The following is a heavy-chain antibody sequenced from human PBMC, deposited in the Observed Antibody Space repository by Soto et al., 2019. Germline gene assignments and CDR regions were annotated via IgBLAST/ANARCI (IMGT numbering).Heavy chain of an antibody. J-gene: IGHJ4*02. D-gene: IGHD2-15*01. CDR3: VKQAHGLDGVAFDY. Sequence: GGSLRLSCSASGFIFSESTIYWVRQVPGKGLEAISAVSTSGRSTYYADSVKDRFTISRDNSKNTLFLQMGSLRPEDTAIYYCVKQAHGLDGVAFDYWGQGTQVTVSS. CDR1: GFIFSEST. V-gene: IGHV3-64D*06. CDR2: VSTSGRST.